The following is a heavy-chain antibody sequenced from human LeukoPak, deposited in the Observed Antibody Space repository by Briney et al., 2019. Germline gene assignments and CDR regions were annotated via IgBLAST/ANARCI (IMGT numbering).Heavy chain of an antibody. CDR1: GGSISSYY. Sequence: PSETLSLTCTVSGGSISSYYWSWIRHPPGKGLEWIGYIYYSGSTNYNPSLKSRVTISVDTSKNQFSLKLSSVTAADTAVYYCARKAGVYFDYWGQGTLVTVSS. CDR2: IYYSGST. J-gene: IGHJ4*02. CDR3: ARKAGVYFDY. V-gene: IGHV4-59*08.